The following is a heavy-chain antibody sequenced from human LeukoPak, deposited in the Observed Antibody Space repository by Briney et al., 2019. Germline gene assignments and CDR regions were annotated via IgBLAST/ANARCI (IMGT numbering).Heavy chain of an antibody. V-gene: IGHV3-21*01. CDR2: ISSSSSYI. D-gene: IGHD6-6*01. Sequence: PGGSLRLSCAASGFTFSSYWMNWVRQAPGKGLEWVSCISSSSSYIYYADSVKGRFTISRDNARNSLYLQMNSLRAEDTAVYYCARRQLVRDNYYGMDVWGQGTTVTVSS. CDR3: ARRQLVRDNYYGMDV. CDR1: GFTFSSYW. J-gene: IGHJ6*02.